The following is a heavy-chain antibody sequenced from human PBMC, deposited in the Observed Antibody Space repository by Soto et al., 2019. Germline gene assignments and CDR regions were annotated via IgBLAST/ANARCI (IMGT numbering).Heavy chain of an antibody. CDR1: GGSVSSGSYY. J-gene: IGHJ4*02. Sequence: SETLSLTCTVSGGSVSSGSYYWSWIRQPPGKGLEWIGYIYYSGSTNYNPSLKSRVTISVDTSKNQFSLKLSSVTAADTAVYYCARYYDSIGSLDYWGQGTLVPVSS. CDR3: ARYYDSIGSLDY. V-gene: IGHV4-61*01. D-gene: IGHD3-22*01. CDR2: IYYSGST.